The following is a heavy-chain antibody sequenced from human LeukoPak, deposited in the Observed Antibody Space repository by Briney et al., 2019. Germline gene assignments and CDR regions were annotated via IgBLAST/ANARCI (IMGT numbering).Heavy chain of an antibody. Sequence: GGSLRLSCAASGFTFSSYEMNWVRQAPGKGLEWVSYISSSGSTIYYADSVKGRFTISRDNAKNSLYLQMNSLRAEDTAVYYCARRRGFVAAAFDIWGQGTMVTVSS. J-gene: IGHJ3*02. CDR2: ISSSGSTI. V-gene: IGHV3-48*03. CDR3: ARRRGFVAAAFDI. CDR1: GFTFSSYE. D-gene: IGHD6-13*01.